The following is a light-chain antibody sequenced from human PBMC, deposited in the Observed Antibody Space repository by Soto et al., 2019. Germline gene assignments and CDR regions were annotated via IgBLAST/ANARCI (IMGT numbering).Light chain of an antibody. CDR1: SSNIGAGYD. V-gene: IGLV1-40*01. CDR3: LSFDSSLSVV. CDR2: GNT. J-gene: IGLJ2*01. Sequence: QLVLTQPPSVSGAPGQRVTISCTGSSSNIGAGYDVHWYQQLPGRAPKLLIYGNTNRPSGVPDRFSGSKSGTSAYLAITGLQAEDEADYYCLSFDSSLSVVFGGGTKLTVL.